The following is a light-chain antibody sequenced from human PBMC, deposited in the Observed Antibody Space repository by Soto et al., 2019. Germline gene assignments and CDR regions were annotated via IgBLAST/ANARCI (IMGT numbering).Light chain of an antibody. CDR3: QQYGSSPWA. Sequence: EIVLTQSPGTLSLSPGERATLSCRASESVAISYLAWYQQKPGQAPRLLIYGASSRATGIPDRFSGRGSGTDFTLTISRLEPEDFAVYYCQQYGSSPWAFGPGTKVDIK. CDR2: GAS. J-gene: IGKJ1*01. V-gene: IGKV3-20*01. CDR1: ESVAISY.